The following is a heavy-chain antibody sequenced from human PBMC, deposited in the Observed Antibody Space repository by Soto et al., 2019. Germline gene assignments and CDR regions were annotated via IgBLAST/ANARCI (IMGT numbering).Heavy chain of an antibody. CDR2: IKEDGSEE. D-gene: IGHD2-2*03. V-gene: IGHV3-7*01. CDR1: GFTFSGYY. J-gene: IGHJ4*02. Sequence: EVQLVESGGGLVQPGGSLRLSCAASGFTFSGYYMTWVRQAPGKGLEWVANIKEDGSEENYVDSVKGRFTISRDNAENSVFLEMNSLRVEDAAVYFCARDLGYCSCTNCYCAFDYWGQGTLVTVSP. CDR3: ARDLGYCSCTNCYCAFDY.